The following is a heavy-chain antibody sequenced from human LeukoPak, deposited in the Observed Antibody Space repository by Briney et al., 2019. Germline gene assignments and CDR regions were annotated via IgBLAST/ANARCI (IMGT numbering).Heavy chain of an antibody. CDR3: ARVGGYYYDSSGSDY. CDR1: GYTFTSYG. CDR2: ISAYNGNT. Sequence: GASVKVSCKAPGYTFTSYGISWVRQAPGQGLEWMGWISAYNGNTNYAQKLQGRVTMTTDTSTSTAYMELRSLRSDDTAVYYCARVGGYYYDSSGSDYWGQGTLVTVSS. J-gene: IGHJ4*02. V-gene: IGHV1-18*01. D-gene: IGHD3-22*01.